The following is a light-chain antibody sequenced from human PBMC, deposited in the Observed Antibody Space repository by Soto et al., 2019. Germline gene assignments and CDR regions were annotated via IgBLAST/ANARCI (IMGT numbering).Light chain of an antibody. V-gene: IGKV3-11*01. CDR3: EQRSIWPLYT. J-gene: IGKJ2*01. CDR2: DAS. Sequence: DIVLTQSPATLSLSPGERATLSCRASQSVSDYLAWYQQKPGQAPRLLIYDASNRATGIPARFSGSGFGTDFTITISSLEPEDFAVYYCEQRSIWPLYTFGQGTKVDIK. CDR1: QSVSDY.